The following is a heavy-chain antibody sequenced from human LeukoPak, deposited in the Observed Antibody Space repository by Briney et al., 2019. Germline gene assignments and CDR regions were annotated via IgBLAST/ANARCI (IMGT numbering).Heavy chain of an antibody. Sequence: PGGSLRLSCAASGFTFSDYYMSWIRQAPGKGLEWVSYISSSGSTIYYADSVKGRFTISRDNAKNSLYLQMNSLRAEDTAVYYCAKDVSRSIAVTLGYWGQGTLVTVSS. D-gene: IGHD6-19*01. J-gene: IGHJ4*02. V-gene: IGHV3-11*04. CDR1: GFTFSDYY. CDR3: AKDVSRSIAVTLGY. CDR2: ISSSGSTI.